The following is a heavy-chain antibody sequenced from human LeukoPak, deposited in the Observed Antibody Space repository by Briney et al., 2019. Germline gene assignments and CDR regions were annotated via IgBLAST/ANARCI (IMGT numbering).Heavy chain of an antibody. Sequence: ASVKVSCKASGYTFTGYYMHWVRQAPGQGLEWMGWINPNSGGTNYAQKFQGRVTMTRDTSISTAYMELSRLRSDDTAVYYCAXXXXYSSGWVDYWGQGTLVTVSS. V-gene: IGHV1-2*02. D-gene: IGHD6-19*01. J-gene: IGHJ4*02. CDR1: GYTFTGYY. CDR3: AXXXXYSSGWVDY. CDR2: INPNSGGT.